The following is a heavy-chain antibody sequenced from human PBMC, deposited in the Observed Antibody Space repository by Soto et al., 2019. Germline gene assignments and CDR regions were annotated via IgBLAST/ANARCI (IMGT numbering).Heavy chain of an antibody. Sequence: QVQLVESGGGVVQPGRSLRLSCVASGFTFSSYAMHWVRQAPGKGLEWVAVISYDGSNKNYADSVKGRFTISRDNSKNTLYLQMNSLRAEDTAVYYCARQVEWALFWGQGTLVTVSS. V-gene: IGHV3-30-3*01. D-gene: IGHD1-26*01. J-gene: IGHJ4*02. CDR1: GFTFSSYA. CDR2: ISYDGSNK. CDR3: ARQVEWALF.